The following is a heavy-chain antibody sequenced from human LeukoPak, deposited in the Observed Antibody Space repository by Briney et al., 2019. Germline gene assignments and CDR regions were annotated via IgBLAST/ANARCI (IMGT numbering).Heavy chain of an antibody. Sequence: ASVKVSCKASGYTFTGYYMHWVRQAPGQGLEWMGRINPNSGGTNYAQKFQGRVTMTRDTSISTAYMELSRLRSDDTAVYYCARASPIVATIGLDYWGQGTLVTVSS. CDR3: ARASPIVATIGLDY. CDR1: GYTFTGYY. D-gene: IGHD5-12*01. V-gene: IGHV1-2*06. J-gene: IGHJ4*02. CDR2: INPNSGGT.